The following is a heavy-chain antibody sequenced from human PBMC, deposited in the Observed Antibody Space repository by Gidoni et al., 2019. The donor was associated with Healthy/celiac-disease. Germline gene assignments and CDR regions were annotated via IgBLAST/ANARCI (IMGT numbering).Heavy chain of an antibody. CDR1: GGSISRGDYS. Sequence: QVQLQESGPGLVQPSQTLSLTCTVPGGSISRGDYSWSWIRQPPGKGLEWIGYIYYSGSTYYNPSLKSRVTISVDTSKNQFSLKLSSVTAADTAVYYCAREKRDPTPIFGVGNKYYYYMDVWGKGTTVTVSS. CDR2: IYYSGST. D-gene: IGHD3-3*01. V-gene: IGHV4-30-4*01. J-gene: IGHJ6*03. CDR3: AREKRDPTPIFGVGNKYYYYMDV.